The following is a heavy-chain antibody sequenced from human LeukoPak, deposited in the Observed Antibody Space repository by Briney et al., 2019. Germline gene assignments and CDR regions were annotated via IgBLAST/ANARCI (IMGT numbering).Heavy chain of an antibody. CDR1: GYSFTTYW. J-gene: IGHJ3*02. Sequence: GESLKISCKASGYSFTTYWIGWVRQMPGKGLEWMAIVHPGNSDTKYSPSFQGQVTISADQSISTAYLQRSSLKASDTAMYYCARPYDSSGYYNDAFDIWGQGTMVTVSS. V-gene: IGHV5-51*01. D-gene: IGHD3-22*01. CDR3: ARPYDSSGYYNDAFDI. CDR2: VHPGNSDT.